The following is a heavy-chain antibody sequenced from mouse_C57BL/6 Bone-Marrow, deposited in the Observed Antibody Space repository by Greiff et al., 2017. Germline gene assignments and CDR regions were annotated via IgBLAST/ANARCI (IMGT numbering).Heavy chain of an antibody. D-gene: IGHD1-1*01. CDR3: TRETVAWFAY. Sequence: EVKLVESGEGLVKPGGSLKLSCAASGFTFSSYAMSWVRQTPEKRLEWVAYISSGGDYIYYADTVKGRFTISRDNARNTLYLQMSSLKSEDTAMYYCTRETVAWFAYWGQGTLVTVSA. J-gene: IGHJ3*01. CDR1: GFTFSSYA. V-gene: IGHV5-9-1*02. CDR2: ISSGGDYI.